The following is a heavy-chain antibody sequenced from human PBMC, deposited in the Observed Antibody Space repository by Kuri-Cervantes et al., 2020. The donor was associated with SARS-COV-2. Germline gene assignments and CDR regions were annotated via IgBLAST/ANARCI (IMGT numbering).Heavy chain of an antibody. CDR3: AKGTRERD. V-gene: IGHV3-11*05. Sequence: GESLKISCAASGFTFSDYYMSWIRQAPGKGLEWVSYISSSSSYTNYADSVKGRFTISRDNAKNTLYLQMNSLRAEDTAVYYCAKGTRERDWGQGTLVTDSS. CDR1: GFTFSDYY. D-gene: IGHD2-8*02. J-gene: IGHJ4*02. CDR2: ISSSSSYT.